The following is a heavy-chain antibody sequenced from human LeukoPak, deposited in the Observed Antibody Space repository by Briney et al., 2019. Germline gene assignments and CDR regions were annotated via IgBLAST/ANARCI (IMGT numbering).Heavy chain of an antibody. CDR3: AGGFPGGV. J-gene: IGHJ6*04. D-gene: IGHD3-3*01. CDR1: GFSFSKYI. V-gene: IGHV3-48*01. CDR2: ISSSSSTI. Sequence: PGGSLRLSCAASGFSFSKYIMNWVRQAPGKGLECVSYISSSSSTIFYADSVQGRFTISRDNAKNSLHLQMNSLRAEDTAVYYCAGGFPGGVWGKGTTVTVSS.